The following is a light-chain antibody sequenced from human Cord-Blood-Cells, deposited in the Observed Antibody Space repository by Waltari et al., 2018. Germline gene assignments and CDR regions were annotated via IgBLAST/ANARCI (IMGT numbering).Light chain of an antibody. CDR2: DAS. V-gene: IGKV3-11*01. Sequence: IVLTQSPAPLSLSPRDRATLSCRPSQSVSRYLAWYQQKPGQAPRLLIYDASNRATGIPAMFSGSGSGTDFTLTISSLEPEDFAVYYCQQRSNWGFTFGPGTKVDIK. CDR3: QQRSNWGFT. CDR1: QSVSRY. J-gene: IGKJ3*01.